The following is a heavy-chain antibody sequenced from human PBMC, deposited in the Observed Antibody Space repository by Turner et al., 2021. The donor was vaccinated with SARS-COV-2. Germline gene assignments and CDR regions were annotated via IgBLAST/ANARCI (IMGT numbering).Heavy chain of an antibody. CDR1: GFPFSRYG. Sequence: QVQLVESGGGVVQPGRSLRLSCAASGFPFSRYGMHWVRQAPGKGLDWVALILYDGSNKYYADSVKGRFTISRDNSKNTMYLQMNSLRAEDTALFYCAKQGGSYYSGNKWYFDLWGRGTLVTVSS. J-gene: IGHJ2*01. V-gene: IGHV3-30*18. CDR2: ILYDGSNK. CDR3: AKQGGSYYSGNKWYFDL. D-gene: IGHD1-26*01.